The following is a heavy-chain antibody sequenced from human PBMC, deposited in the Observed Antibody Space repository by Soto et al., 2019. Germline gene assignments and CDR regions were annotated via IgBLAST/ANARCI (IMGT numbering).Heavy chain of an antibody. Sequence: QVQLQESGPGLVKPSQTLSLTCTVSGGSISSGGYYWSWIRQHPGKGLEWIGYIYYSGSTYYNPSLKSRVTISVDTSKIQFSLKLSSVTAADTAVYYCATSLIAAAGIWGWYFDLWGRGTLVTVSS. CDR1: GGSISSGGYY. CDR3: ATSLIAAAGIWGWYFDL. D-gene: IGHD6-13*01. J-gene: IGHJ2*01. CDR2: IYYSGST. V-gene: IGHV4-31*03.